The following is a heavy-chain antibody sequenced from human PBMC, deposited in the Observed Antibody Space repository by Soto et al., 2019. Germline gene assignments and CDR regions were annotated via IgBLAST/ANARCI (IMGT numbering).Heavy chain of an antibody. CDR3: ARDSSFWSGYYSFDY. D-gene: IGHD3-3*01. J-gene: IGHJ4*02. CDR1: GFTFSSYS. CDR2: ISSSSSYI. V-gene: IGHV3-21*01. Sequence: VGSLRLSCAASGFTFSSYSMNWVRQAPGKGLEWVSSISSSSSYIYSADSVKGRFTIPRDNAKNSLYLQMNSLRAEDTAVYYCARDSSFWSGYYSFDYWGQGTLVTVSS.